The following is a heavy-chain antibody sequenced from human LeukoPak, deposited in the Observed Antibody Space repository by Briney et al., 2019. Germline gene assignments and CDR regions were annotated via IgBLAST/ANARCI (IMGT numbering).Heavy chain of an antibody. CDR3: ARRATAGDYVGWFDP. CDR2: IYYSGST. Sequence: SETLSLTCTVSGGSISSSSYYWGWIRQPPGKGLEWIGSIYYSGSTYYNPSLKSRVTISVDTSKNQFSLKLSSVTAADTAVYFCARRATAGDYVGWFDPWGQGTLVTVSS. J-gene: IGHJ5*02. V-gene: IGHV4-39*01. CDR1: GGSISSSSYY. D-gene: IGHD4-17*01.